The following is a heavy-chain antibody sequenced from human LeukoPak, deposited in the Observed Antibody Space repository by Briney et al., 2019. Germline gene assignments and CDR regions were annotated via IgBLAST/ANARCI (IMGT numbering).Heavy chain of an antibody. Sequence: ASAKVSCKASGYTFTSYDINWVRQATGQGLEWMGWMNPNSGNTGYAQKFQGRVTITRNTSISTAYMELSSLRSEDTAVYYCARHGYDFWSGYSVFDYWGQGTLVTVSS. J-gene: IGHJ4*02. CDR3: ARHGYDFWSGYSVFDY. CDR1: GYTFTSYD. V-gene: IGHV1-8*03. D-gene: IGHD3-3*01. CDR2: MNPNSGNT.